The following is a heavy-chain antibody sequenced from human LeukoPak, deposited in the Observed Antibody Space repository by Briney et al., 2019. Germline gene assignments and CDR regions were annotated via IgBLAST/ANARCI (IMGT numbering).Heavy chain of an antibody. D-gene: IGHD6-6*01. CDR2: INSDGSEG. CDR3: ARSSYSSSPSV. CDR1: GFTFSGFW. V-gene: IGHV3-7*03. Sequence: AGGSLRLSCAVSGFTFSGFWMSWSSQAPGRGLEWVASINSDGSEGYYADVVKGRFTFSRDNAKNSLYLQINSLRAEDTAVYYCARSSYSSSPSVWGQGTMVTVSS. J-gene: IGHJ3*01.